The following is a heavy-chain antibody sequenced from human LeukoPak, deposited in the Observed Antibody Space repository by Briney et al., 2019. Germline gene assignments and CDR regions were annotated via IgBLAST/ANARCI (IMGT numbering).Heavy chain of an antibody. Sequence: GGSLRLSCAASGFTFSSYWMHWVRQAPGKGLVWVSRISPDGSTTGHADSVKGRFTTSRDNAKNTLFLQMNSLRAEDTAVYYCANWGMHSSSWPFDYWGQGTLVTVSS. CDR1: GFTFSSYW. J-gene: IGHJ4*02. CDR2: ISPDGSTT. CDR3: ANWGMHSSSWPFDY. D-gene: IGHD6-13*01. V-gene: IGHV3-74*01.